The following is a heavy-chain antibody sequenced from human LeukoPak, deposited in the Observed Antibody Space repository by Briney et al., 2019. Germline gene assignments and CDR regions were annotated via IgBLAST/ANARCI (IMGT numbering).Heavy chain of an antibody. CDR1: GGSINNSPYY. Sequence: PSETLSLTCTVSGGSINNSPYYWAWIRQPPGQGLEWIASMHYSWTTYHNPSLRSRVTISVDTSKNQFSLRLISVTAADTAVYYCARNDRGRPADYWGQGTLVTVSS. D-gene: IGHD1-26*01. J-gene: IGHJ4*02. V-gene: IGHV4-39*01. CDR2: MHYSWTT. CDR3: ARNDRGRPADY.